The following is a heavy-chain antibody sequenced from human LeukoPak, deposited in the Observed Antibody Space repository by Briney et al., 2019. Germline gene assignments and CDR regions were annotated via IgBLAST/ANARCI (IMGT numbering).Heavy chain of an antibody. D-gene: IGHD6-13*01. CDR3: ARGRVSSSSWSSTYYYYFYMDV. J-gene: IGHJ6*03. CDR2: IDHSGST. V-gene: IGHV4-59*11. CDR1: GDSISIHY. Sequence: QTSETLSLTCSVAGDSISIHYWSWIRQPPGKGLELIGYIDHSGSTNYNPSLNSRVTISRDTSKNHFSLALSSVTAADTAVYFCARGRVSSSSWSSTYYYYFYMDVWGKGTTVTVSS.